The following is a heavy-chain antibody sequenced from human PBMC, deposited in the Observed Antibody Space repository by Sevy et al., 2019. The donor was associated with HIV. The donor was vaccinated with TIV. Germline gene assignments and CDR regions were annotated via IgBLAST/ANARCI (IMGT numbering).Heavy chain of an antibody. CDR1: GFTFAKYS. Sequence: GGSLRLSCAASGFTFAKYSMSWVRQAPGKGLEWVSTFSFGCGRINYADSVKGRFTGSGGGSKNTLFLQMNSLRAEDTATYFCAREGCTQPHDYWGQGTLVTVSS. D-gene: IGHD2-8*01. V-gene: IGHV3-23*01. CDR2: FSFGCGRI. CDR3: AREGCTQPHDY. J-gene: IGHJ4*02.